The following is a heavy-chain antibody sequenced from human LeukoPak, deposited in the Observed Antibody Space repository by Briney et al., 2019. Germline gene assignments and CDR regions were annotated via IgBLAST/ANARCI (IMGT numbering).Heavy chain of an antibody. Sequence: GRSLRLSCAASGFTFSSYGIHWVRQAPGKGLDWVAVISIDGSNKYYPDSVKGRFTISRDNSKNTVYLQMNSLRGEDTAVYYCAKFAPQYYFDYWGQGTLVTVSS. J-gene: IGHJ4*02. CDR3: AKFAPQYYFDY. CDR2: ISIDGSNK. D-gene: IGHD2-21*01. V-gene: IGHV3-30*18. CDR1: GFTFSSYG.